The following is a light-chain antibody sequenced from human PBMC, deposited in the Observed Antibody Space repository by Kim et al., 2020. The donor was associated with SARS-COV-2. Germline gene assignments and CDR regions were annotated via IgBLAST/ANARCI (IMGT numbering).Light chain of an antibody. CDR1: SLRSYY. Sequence: ELTQDPAVSVALGQTVRITCQGDSLRSYYASWYQQKPGQAPVLVIYGKNNRPSGIPDRFSGSSSGNTASLTITGAQAEDEADYYCNSRDSSGNHLDVV. CDR2: GKN. V-gene: IGLV3-19*01. J-gene: IGLJ2*01. CDR3: NSRDSSGNHLDVV.